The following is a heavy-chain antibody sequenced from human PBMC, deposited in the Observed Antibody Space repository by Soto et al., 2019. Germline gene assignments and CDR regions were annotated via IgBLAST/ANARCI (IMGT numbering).Heavy chain of an antibody. J-gene: IGHJ4*02. CDR3: ARGYYDTSGSLMY. CDR1: GYTCTTYV. D-gene: IGHD3-22*01. CDR2: ITAGNGNT. V-gene: IGHV1-3*01. Sequence: ASVKVSCKASGYTCTTYVMHWVRQAPGQRLEWMGWITAGNGNTKYSQKFQGRVTITRDTSASTAYMELSSLRPEDTAVYYCARGYYDTSGSLMYWGQGTLVTVSS.